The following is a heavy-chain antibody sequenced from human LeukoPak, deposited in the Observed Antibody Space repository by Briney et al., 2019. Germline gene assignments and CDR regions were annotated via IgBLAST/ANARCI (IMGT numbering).Heavy chain of an antibody. CDR2: IYSGGST. CDR1: GFTVSSNY. CDR3: ARDYGGSSPFDY. D-gene: IGHD4-23*01. Sequence: PGGSLRLSCAASGFTVSSNYMSWVRQAPGKGLEWVSVIYSGGSTYYAASVKGRFTISRDNSKNTLYLQMNSLRAEDTAVYYCARDYGGSSPFDYWGQGTLVTVSS. V-gene: IGHV3-66*01. J-gene: IGHJ4*02.